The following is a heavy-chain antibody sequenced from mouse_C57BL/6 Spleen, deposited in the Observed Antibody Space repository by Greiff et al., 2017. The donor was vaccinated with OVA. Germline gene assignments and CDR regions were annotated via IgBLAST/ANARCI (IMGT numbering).Heavy chain of an antibody. CDR1: GYTFTDYY. J-gene: IGHJ2*01. CDR2: INPNNGGT. CDR3: ARSGDYGFFDD. V-gene: IGHV1-26*01. D-gene: IGHD2-4*01. Sequence: EVQLQQSGPELVKPGASVKISCKASGYTFTDYYMNWVKQSHGKSLEWIGDINPNNGGTSYNQKFKGKATLTVDKSSSTAYMELRSLTSEDSAVYYCARSGDYGFFDDWGQGTTLTVSS.